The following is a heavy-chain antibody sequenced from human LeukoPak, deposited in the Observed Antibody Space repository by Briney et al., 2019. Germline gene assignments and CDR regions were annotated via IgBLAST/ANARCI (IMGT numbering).Heavy chain of an antibody. V-gene: IGHV3-21*01. J-gene: IGHJ6*03. CDR3: ARASYSRYYYMDV. D-gene: IGHD4-11*01. CDR2: ISSSSSYI. CDR1: GFTFSSYS. Sequence: GGSLRLSCAASGFTFSSYSMNWVRQAPGKGLEWVSSISSSSSYIYYADSVKGRFTISRDNAKNSLYLQVNSLRAEDTAGYYCARASYSRYYYMDVWGKGTTVPVSS.